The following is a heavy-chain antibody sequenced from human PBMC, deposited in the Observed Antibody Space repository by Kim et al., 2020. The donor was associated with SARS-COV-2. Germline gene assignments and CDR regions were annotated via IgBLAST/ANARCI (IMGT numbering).Heavy chain of an antibody. CDR2: ISYSSASI. CDR1: GFTFSRYN. CDR3: VRDLYGDYVADF. V-gene: IGHV3-48*01. J-gene: IGHJ4*02. D-gene: IGHD4-17*01. Sequence: GGSLRLSCVASGFTFSRYNMNWVRQAPGKGPEWISYISYSSASIYYGDSVKGRFTISRDNAKNSLFLEMSSLRGEDTAAYYCVRDLYGDYVADFWGQGTLVTVSS.